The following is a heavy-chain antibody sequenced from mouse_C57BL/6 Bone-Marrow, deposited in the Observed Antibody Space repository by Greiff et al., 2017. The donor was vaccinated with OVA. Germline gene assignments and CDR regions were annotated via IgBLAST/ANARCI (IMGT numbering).Heavy chain of an antibody. Sequence: VQLQQSGAELVRPGASVKLSCTASGFNIKDDYMHWVKQRPEQGLEWIGWIDPENGDTEYASKFQGKATITADTSSNTAYLQLSSLTSEDTAVYYCTTDDYFAGFAYWGQGTLVTVSA. CDR3: TTDDYFAGFAY. CDR1: GFNIKDDY. V-gene: IGHV14-4*01. CDR2: IDPENGDT. J-gene: IGHJ3*01. D-gene: IGHD2-4*01.